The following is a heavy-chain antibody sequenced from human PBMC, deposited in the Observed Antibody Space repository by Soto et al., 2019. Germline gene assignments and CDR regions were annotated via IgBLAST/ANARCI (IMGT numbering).Heavy chain of an antibody. CDR1: GYTFTSYA. Sequence: ASVKVSCKASGYTFTSYAMHWVRQAPGQRLEWMGWINAGNGNTKYSQKFQGRVTITRDTSASTAYMELSSLRSEDTAVYYCARVSSRYSSSGWYYYYGMDVWGQGTTVT. V-gene: IGHV1-3*01. CDR3: ARVSSRYSSSGWYYYYGMDV. J-gene: IGHJ6*02. D-gene: IGHD6-6*01. CDR2: INAGNGNT.